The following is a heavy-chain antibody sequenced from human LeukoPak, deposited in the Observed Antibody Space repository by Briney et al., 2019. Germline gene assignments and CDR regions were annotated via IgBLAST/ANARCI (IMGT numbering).Heavy chain of an antibody. D-gene: IGHD3-22*01. J-gene: IGHJ4*02. CDR3: AKDYYDSSGYYFDY. CDR2: ISSGGSIV. Sequence: GGSLRLSCAASGFTFSDYNMDWVRQAPGKGLEWVSFISSGGSIVYYADSVKGRFTISRDNSKNTLYLQMNSLRAEDTAVYYCAKDYYDSSGYYFDYWGQGTLVTVSS. CDR1: GFTFSDYN. V-gene: IGHV3-48*01.